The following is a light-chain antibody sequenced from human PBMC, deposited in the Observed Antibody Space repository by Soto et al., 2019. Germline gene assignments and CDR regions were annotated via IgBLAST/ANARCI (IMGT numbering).Light chain of an antibody. CDR2: AAS. CDR1: QSISSY. V-gene: IGKV1-39*01. J-gene: IGKJ4*02. CDR3: QQSYSTAT. Sequence: DIQMTQSPSSLSASVGDRVTITCRASQSISSYLNWYQQKPGKAPKLLIYAASSLQSGVPSRFSGSGSGTNFTLTISSLQPEDFATYYCQQSYSTATFGGGTK.